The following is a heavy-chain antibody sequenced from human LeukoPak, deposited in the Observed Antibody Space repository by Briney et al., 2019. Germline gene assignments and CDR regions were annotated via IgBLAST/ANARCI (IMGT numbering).Heavy chain of an antibody. J-gene: IGHJ3*02. D-gene: IGHD2-15*01. V-gene: IGHV3-30-3*01. CDR2: ISYDGSNK. Sequence: GGSLRLSCAASGFTFSSYAMHWVRQAPGKGLEWVAVISYDGSNKYYADSVKGRFTISRDNSKNTLYLQMNSLRAEDTAVYYCARSCSGGSCYFSAFDIWGQGPMVTVSS. CDR3: ARSCSGGSCYFSAFDI. CDR1: GFTFSSYA.